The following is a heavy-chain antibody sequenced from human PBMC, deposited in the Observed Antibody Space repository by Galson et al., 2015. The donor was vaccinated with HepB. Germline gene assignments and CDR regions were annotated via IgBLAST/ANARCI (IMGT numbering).Heavy chain of an antibody. CDR2: IYSSGST. CDR3: TRRVATAPRYYFDP. J-gene: IGHJ4*02. V-gene: IGHV4-59*08. CDR1: GGSISTYY. Sequence: SETLSLTCTVSGGSISTYYWTWIRQPPGKGLGWIGYIYSSGSTNYNPSLKSRVTMSLDTSKNQFSLKLNSVTAADAAVYYCTRRVATAPRYYFDPWGQGILVTVSS. D-gene: IGHD5-12*01.